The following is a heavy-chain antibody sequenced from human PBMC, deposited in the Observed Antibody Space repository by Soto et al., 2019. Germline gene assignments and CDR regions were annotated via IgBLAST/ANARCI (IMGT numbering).Heavy chain of an antibody. Sequence: QVQLVQSGAEVKKPGASVKVSCKASGYTFTSYGISWVRQAPGQGLEWMGWISAYNGNTNYAQKLQGRVTMTTDTSTSTAYMELRSLRSDDTAVYYCARPSGYYYGSGSSDYYFDYWGQVTLVTVSS. CDR2: ISAYNGNT. CDR3: ARPSGYYYGSGSSDYYFDY. V-gene: IGHV1-18*01. J-gene: IGHJ4*02. D-gene: IGHD3-10*01. CDR1: GYTFTSYG.